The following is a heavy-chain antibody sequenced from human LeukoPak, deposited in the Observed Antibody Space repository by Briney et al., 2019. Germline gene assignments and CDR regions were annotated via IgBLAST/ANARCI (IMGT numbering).Heavy chain of an antibody. V-gene: IGHV3-23*01. CDR1: GFTFSSYA. Sequence: GGSLRLSCAASGFTFSSYAMSWVRQAPGKGLEWVSAISGSGGSTYYADSVKGRFTISRDNAKNTLYLQMNSLRAEDTAVYYCARHDYYDSSGYYYGVDYWGQGTLVTVSS. CDR2: ISGSGGST. CDR3: ARHDYYDSSGYYYGVDY. J-gene: IGHJ4*02. D-gene: IGHD3-22*01.